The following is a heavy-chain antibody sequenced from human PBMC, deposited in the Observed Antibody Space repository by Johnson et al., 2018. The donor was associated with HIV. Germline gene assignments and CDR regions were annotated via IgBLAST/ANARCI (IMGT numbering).Heavy chain of an antibody. D-gene: IGHD6-19*01. J-gene: IGHJ3*02. V-gene: IGHV3-30*02. CDR3: AARIAVADDDAFDI. CDR2: IRYDGSNK. CDR1: GFTFSSYG. Sequence: QVQLVESGGGVVQPVGSLRLSCAASGFTFSSYGMHWVRQAPGKGLEWVAFIRYDGSNKYYADSVKGRFTISRDNSKNTLYLQMNSLRAEDTAVYYCAARIAVADDDAFDIWGQGTMVTVSS.